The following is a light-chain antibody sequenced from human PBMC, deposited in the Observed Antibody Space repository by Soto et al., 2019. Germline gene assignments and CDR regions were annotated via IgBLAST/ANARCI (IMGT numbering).Light chain of an antibody. CDR3: QQFNNWPYT. CDR2: GAS. V-gene: IGKV3-15*01. Sequence: EIVMTQSPATLSVSPGERATLSCRASQSVSNNLAWYQQKPGQAPRLLIYGASTRATGIPARFSGSGSGTEFTLTISSLQSEDFALYSCQQFNNWPYTFGQGTKLEIK. CDR1: QSVSNN. J-gene: IGKJ2*01.